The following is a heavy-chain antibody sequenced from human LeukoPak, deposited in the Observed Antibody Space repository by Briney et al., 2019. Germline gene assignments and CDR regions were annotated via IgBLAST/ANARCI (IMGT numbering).Heavy chain of an antibody. J-gene: IGHJ4*02. CDR3: ARGGWRFLEWLGGYFDY. V-gene: IGHV5-51*01. CDR1: GYSFTSYW. Sequence: KFGESLKISCKGSGYSFTSYWIGWVRQMPGKGLEWMGIIYPGDSDTRYSPSFQGQVTISADKSISTAYLQWSSLKASDTAMYYCARGGWRFLEWLGGYFDYWGQGTLVTVSS. CDR2: IYPGDSDT. D-gene: IGHD3-3*01.